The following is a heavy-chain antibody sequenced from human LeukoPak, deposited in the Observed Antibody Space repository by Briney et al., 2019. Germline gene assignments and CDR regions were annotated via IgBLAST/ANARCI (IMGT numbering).Heavy chain of an antibody. CDR2: MNPNSGNT. CDR1: GYTFTSYD. Sequence: ASVKVSCKASGYTFTSYDINWVRQATGQGLEWMGWMNPNSGNTGYAQKFQGRVTMTRNTSISTAYMELSSLRSEDTAVYYCARHGAAAREGWFDPWGQGTLVTVSS. CDR3: ARHGAAAREGWFDP. D-gene: IGHD2-15*01. V-gene: IGHV1-8*01. J-gene: IGHJ5*02.